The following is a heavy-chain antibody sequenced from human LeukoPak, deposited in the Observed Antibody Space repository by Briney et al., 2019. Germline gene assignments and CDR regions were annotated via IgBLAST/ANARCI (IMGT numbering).Heavy chain of an antibody. D-gene: IGHD2-15*01. CDR3: ARTPPIEPYYYVDV. J-gene: IGHJ6*03. CDR1: GGSISSYY. V-gene: IGHV4-59*08. CDR2: ISYSGST. Sequence: SETLSLTCTVSGGSISSYYWNWIRQPPGKGLEWIGHISYSGSTNYNPSLKSRLTISVDTSKNQFSLNLSSVTAADTAIYYCARTPPIEPYYYVDVWGTGTTVTVSS.